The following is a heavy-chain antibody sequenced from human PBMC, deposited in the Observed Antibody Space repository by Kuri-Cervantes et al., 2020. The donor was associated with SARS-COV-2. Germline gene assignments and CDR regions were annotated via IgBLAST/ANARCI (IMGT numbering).Heavy chain of an antibody. CDR3: ARDSLRGIFGVVIIDY. D-gene: IGHD3-3*01. J-gene: IGHJ4*02. Sequence: GGSLRPSWAASGFTFSSYSMNWVRQAPGKGLEWVSPISSSSSYIYYADSVKGRFTISRDNAKNSLYLQMNSLRAEDTAVYYCARDSLRGIFGVVIIDYWGQGTLVTVSS. CDR1: GFTFSSYS. CDR2: ISSSSSYI. V-gene: IGHV3-21*01.